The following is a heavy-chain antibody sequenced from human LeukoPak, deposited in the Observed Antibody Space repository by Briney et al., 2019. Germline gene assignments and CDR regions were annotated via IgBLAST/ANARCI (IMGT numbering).Heavy chain of an antibody. CDR1: GYSISSGYY. V-gene: IGHV4-38-2*02. J-gene: IGHJ3*02. D-gene: IGHD2-15*01. CDR2: IYHSGST. Sequence: SETLSLTCTVSGYSISSGYYWGWIRQPPGKGLEWIGSIYHSGSTYYNPPLKSRVTISVDTSKNQFSLKLSSVTAADTAVYYCARDDILGYCSGGSCYAGALREPPSAFDIWGQGTMVTVSS. CDR3: ARDDILGYCSGGSCYAGALREPPSAFDI.